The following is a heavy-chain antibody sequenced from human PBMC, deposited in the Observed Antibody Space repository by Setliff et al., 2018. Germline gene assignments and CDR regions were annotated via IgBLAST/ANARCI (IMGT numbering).Heavy chain of an antibody. CDR2: INPSGGST. V-gene: IGHV1-46*01. CDR3: XXEAKRNVVVVVAATPVY. CDR1: GYTFTSYY. J-gene: IGHJ4*02. Sequence: ASVKVSCKASGYTFTSYYMHWVRQAPGQGLEWMGIINPSGGSTSYAQKFQGRVTMTRXXXTSTVXXXXXXXXXXXXXXXXXXXEAKRNVVVVVAATPVYWGQGTLVTVSS. D-gene: IGHD2-15*01.